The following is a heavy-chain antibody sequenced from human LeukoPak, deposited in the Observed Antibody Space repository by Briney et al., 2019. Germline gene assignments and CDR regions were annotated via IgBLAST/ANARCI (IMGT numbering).Heavy chain of an antibody. Sequence: GGSLGLSCAASGFTFSSFPMTWVRQAPGKGLEWVSAIGSSSAGTTYYADSVKGRFTISRDDSKNTLYLQMNSLTVEDTAVYYCAKDRGYWGQGTLVTVSS. CDR3: AKDRGY. CDR2: IGSSSAGTT. CDR1: GFTFSSFP. V-gene: IGHV3-23*01. J-gene: IGHJ4*02.